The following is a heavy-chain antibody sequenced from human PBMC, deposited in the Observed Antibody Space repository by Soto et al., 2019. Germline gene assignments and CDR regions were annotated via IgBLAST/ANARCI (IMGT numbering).Heavy chain of an antibody. J-gene: IGHJ4*02. Sequence: PGGSLRLSCAASGFIFSDYYMSWIRQAPGKGLEWISYISNSGSDIYYADSVKGRFTISRDNAKKSLYLQMNSLRAEDTAVYYCARDWYRDYPDSYWGQGTLVTVSS. V-gene: IGHV3-11*01. CDR3: ARDWYRDYPDSY. D-gene: IGHD4-17*01. CDR1: GFIFSDYY. CDR2: ISNSGSDI.